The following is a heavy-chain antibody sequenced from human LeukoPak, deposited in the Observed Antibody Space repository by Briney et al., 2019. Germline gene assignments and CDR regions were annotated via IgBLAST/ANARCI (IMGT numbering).Heavy chain of an antibody. D-gene: IGHD4-17*01. V-gene: IGHV3-21*01. CDR2: ISSSSSYI. CDR1: GFTFSSYS. CDR3: ARETGSAVGSTDFDY. J-gene: IGHJ4*02. Sequence: GGSLRLSCAAFGFTFSSYSMNWVRQAPGKGLEWVSSISSSSSYIYYADSVKGRFTISRDNAKNSLYLQMNSLRAEDTAVYYCARETGSAVGSTDFDYWGQGTLVTVSS.